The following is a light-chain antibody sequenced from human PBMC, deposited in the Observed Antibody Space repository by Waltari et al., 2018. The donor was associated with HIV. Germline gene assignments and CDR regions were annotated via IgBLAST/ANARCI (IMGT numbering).Light chain of an antibody. CDR1: SPNIGSNY. J-gene: IGLJ1*01. CDR3: AAWGDSLTSFV. CDR2: RNN. Sequence: QSVLTQPPSASETPGQRVPISCSGSSPNIGSNYVYWYQHLPGTAPKLLSYRNNQRPSGVPDRFSGSKSGTSASLAISGLRSEDEADYYCAAWGDSLTSFVFGTGTKVTVL. V-gene: IGLV1-47*01.